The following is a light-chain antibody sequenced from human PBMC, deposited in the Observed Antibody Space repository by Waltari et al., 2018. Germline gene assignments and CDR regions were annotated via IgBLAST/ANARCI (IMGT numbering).Light chain of an antibody. CDR1: SSAVGGYDF. Sequence: QSAPTQPASVSGSPGQSITISCTGTSSAVGGYDFVSWHQQYPGKAPKVMIYGVNNRPSGVSNRFSGSKSGNTASLIISGLQADDEADYYCSSYTTRGTLVFGTGTKVTVL. CDR2: GVN. J-gene: IGLJ1*01. V-gene: IGLV2-14*01. CDR3: SSYTTRGTLV.